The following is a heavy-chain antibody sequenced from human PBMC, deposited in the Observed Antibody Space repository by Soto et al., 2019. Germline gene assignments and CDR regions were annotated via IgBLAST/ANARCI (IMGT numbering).Heavy chain of an antibody. J-gene: IGHJ4*02. Sequence: DVQLLESGGGLVQPGGSLRLSCAASGFTFSNYAMSWVRQTPGKGLEWVSTISGGGGNTYYPDSVKGRFTISRDNSKDTVYLQMNSLRAEDTATYYCAKERLGRGADYWGQGALVTVTS. V-gene: IGHV3-23*01. CDR3: AKERLGRGADY. CDR2: ISGGGGNT. CDR1: GFTFSNYA.